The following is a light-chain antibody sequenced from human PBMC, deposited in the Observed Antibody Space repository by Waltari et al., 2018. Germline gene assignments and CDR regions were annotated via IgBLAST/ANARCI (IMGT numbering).Light chain of an antibody. J-gene: IGKJ1*01. CDR2: TTS. Sequence: DIQMTQSPSSVSASVGDSVPITCRASQGINTWLAWYQQKPGKAPKLLIYTTSSLQTGVPSRFSGSGSGTDFTLTISSLQPEDFATYYCQQANSSPLTFGQGTKVEVK. CDR3: QQANSSPLT. CDR1: QGINTW. V-gene: IGKV1-12*01.